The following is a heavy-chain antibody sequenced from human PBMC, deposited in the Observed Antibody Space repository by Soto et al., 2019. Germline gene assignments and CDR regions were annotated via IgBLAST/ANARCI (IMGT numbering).Heavy chain of an antibody. CDR2: LSYSGST. CDR1: GGSISSSTYY. CDR3: ATSHAAY. V-gene: IGHV4-39*01. Sequence: QLQLQESGPGLVKPSETLSLTCTVSGGSISSSTYYWIWIRQPPGKGLEWIGSLSYSGSTLDNPSLKNRVTISLETSRNQFSLKLSSVTAADTAFYYCATSHAAYWGQGTLVTVSS. J-gene: IGHJ4*02. D-gene: IGHD2-15*01.